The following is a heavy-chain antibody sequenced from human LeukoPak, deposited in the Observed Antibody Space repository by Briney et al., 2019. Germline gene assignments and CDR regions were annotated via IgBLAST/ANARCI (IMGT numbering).Heavy chain of an antibody. CDR1: GFSFSTYA. J-gene: IGHJ2*01. CDR3: AKELGGYWYFDL. V-gene: IGHV3-23*01. CDR2: VSGSGDST. Sequence: GGSLRLSCAASGFSFSTYAMSWVRQAPGKGLEWVSAVSGSGDSTYYADSVKGRFTISRDNSKNTLYLQMNSLRAEDTAVYYCAKELGGYWYFDLWGRGTLVTVSS. D-gene: IGHD7-27*01.